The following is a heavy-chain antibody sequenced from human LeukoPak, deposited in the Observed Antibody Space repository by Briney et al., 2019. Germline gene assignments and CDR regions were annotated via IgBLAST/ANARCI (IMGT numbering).Heavy chain of an antibody. CDR2: LSGSGGST. Sequence: GGSLRLSCAASGFTFSSYAMSWVRQAPGKGLEWVSALSGSGGSTYYADSVEGRFTISRDNPKNTLYLQMNSLRAEDTAVYYCAKDRAYAFDIWGQGTMVTVSS. CDR1: GFTFSSYA. D-gene: IGHD3-10*01. J-gene: IGHJ3*02. V-gene: IGHV3-23*01. CDR3: AKDRAYAFDI.